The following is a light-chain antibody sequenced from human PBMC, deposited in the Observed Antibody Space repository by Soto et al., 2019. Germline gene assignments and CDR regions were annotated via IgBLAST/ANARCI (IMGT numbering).Light chain of an antibody. CDR3: SPYTSDSSYV. CDR2: AVS. Sequence: QSVLTQPASVSVSPGQSITISCTGTSSDVGLYDYVSWYQQHPGKAPQLMIYAVSNRPSGVSNRFSASKSGNTASLFISGLQAEDEADYYCSPYTSDSSYVFGSGTKVTV. J-gene: IGLJ1*01. CDR1: SSDVGLYDY. V-gene: IGLV2-14*01.